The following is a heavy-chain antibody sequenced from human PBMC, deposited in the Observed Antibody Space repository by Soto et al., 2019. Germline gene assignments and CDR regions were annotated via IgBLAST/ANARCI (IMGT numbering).Heavy chain of an antibody. CDR3: ARGCHHYEGSGSDKWDAFDI. D-gene: IGHD3-22*01. CDR1: GFTFSSYS. V-gene: IGHV3-21*01. CDR2: ISSSSSYI. Sequence: EVQLVESGGGLVKPGGSLRPSCAASGFTFSSYSMNWVRQAPGKGLEWVSSISSSSSYIYYADSVKGRFTISRDNAKNSLYLKLTILRAEDAAVYYCARGCHHYEGSGSDKWDAFDIWGQGTMVTVSS. J-gene: IGHJ3*02.